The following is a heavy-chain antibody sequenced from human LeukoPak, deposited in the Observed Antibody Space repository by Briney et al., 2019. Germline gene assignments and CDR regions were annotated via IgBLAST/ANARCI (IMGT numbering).Heavy chain of an antibody. Sequence: PSETLSLTCTVSGGSISSSSYYWGWIRQPPGKGLEWIGSIYYSGSTYYNPSLKSRVTISVDTSKNQFSLKLSSVTAADTAVYYCARHSNGWWVSSDYWGQGTLVTVSS. CDR3: ARHSNGWWVSSDY. J-gene: IGHJ4*02. V-gene: IGHV4-39*01. D-gene: IGHD6-19*01. CDR1: GGSISSSSYY. CDR2: IYYSGST.